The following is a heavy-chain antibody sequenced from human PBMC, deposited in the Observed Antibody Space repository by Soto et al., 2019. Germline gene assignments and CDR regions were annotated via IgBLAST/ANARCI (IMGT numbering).Heavy chain of an antibody. CDR3: ARPANTVADHFDL. CDR2: TYPSDSDT. J-gene: IGHJ4*02. D-gene: IGHD4-17*01. CDR1: GYTFTIYW. V-gene: IGHV5-51*01. Sequence: PGESLKISCQVSGYTFTIYWIGWVSQMPGKGLEWMGITYPSDSDTRYSPSFQGQVTISADQSINTAYLQWDSLKASDTAIYYCARPANTVADHFDLWGQGTPVTVSS.